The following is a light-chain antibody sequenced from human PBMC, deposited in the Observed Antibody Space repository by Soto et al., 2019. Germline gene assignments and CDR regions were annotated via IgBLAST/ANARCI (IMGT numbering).Light chain of an antibody. V-gene: IGKV1-9*01. CDR3: QQLNSYPLT. J-gene: IGKJ4*01. Sequence: IQLTQSPSSLSASVGDRVTNTCRASQGISSYLAWYQQIPGKAPKLLIYAASTLQSGVPSRFSGSGSGTDFTLTISSLQPEDFATYYCQQLNSYPLTFGGGTKVDI. CDR2: AAS. CDR1: QGISSY.